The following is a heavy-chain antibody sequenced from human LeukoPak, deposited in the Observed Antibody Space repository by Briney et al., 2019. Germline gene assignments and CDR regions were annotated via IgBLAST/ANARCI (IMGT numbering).Heavy chain of an antibody. D-gene: IGHD6-19*01. CDR2: SSAYNGNT. J-gene: IGHJ4*02. CDR1: GYTFTSFG. CDR3: ARDKEIAVAGTDFFDY. V-gene: IGHV1-18*01. Sequence: GASVKVSCKASGYTFTSFGISWVRQAPGQGLEWMGWSSAYNGNTNYAQKFQGRVTMTTDTSTSTAYMELRSLRSDDTAVYYCARDKEIAVAGTDFFDYWGQGTLVTVSS.